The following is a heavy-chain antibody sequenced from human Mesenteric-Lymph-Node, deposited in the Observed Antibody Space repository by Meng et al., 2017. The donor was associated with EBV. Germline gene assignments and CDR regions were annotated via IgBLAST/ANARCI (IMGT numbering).Heavy chain of an antibody. J-gene: IGHJ4*02. CDR2: IYYSGST. CDR1: DGSVSSGSSY. Sequence: QAQLQGSGQGMVKPSETLYITCTVSDGSVSSGSSYWGWIRQPPGKGLEWIGYIYYSGSTNYNPSLKSRVTISVDTSKNQFSLKLSSVTAADTAVYYCARLDRWELLRGLVYWGQGTLVTVSS. D-gene: IGHD1-26*01. CDR3: ARLDRWELLRGLVY. V-gene: IGHV4-61*01.